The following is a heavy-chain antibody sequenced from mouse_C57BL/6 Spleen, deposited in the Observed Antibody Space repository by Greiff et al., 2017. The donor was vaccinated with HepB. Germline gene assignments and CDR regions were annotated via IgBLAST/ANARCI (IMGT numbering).Heavy chain of an antibody. V-gene: IGHV5-6*01. CDR2: ISSGGSYT. D-gene: IGHD1-1*01. CDR3: ARYYYGSSRYFDV. CDR1: GFTFSSYG. J-gene: IGHJ1*03. Sequence: EVQLQESGGDLVKPGGSLKLSCAASGFTFSSYGMSWVRQTPDKRLEWVATISSGGSYTYYPDSVKGRFTISRDNAKNTLYLQMSSLKSEDTAMYYCARYYYGSSRYFDVWGTGTTVTVSS.